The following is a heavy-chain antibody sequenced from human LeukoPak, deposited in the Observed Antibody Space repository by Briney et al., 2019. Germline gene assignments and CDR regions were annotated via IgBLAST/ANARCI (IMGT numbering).Heavy chain of an antibody. CDR2: IYHSGTT. J-gene: IGHJ4*02. CDR1: GGSISNGGYS. CDR3: ARNYYGSGSFYVHN. V-gene: IGHV4-30-2*01. Sequence: SETLSLTCTVSGGSISNGGYSWSWIRQPPGKGLEWIGLIYHSGTTHYSPSLKSRLTFSLDKSKNQFSLKLTSVTAADTALYYCARNYYGSGSFYVHNWGQGTLVTVSS. D-gene: IGHD3-10*01.